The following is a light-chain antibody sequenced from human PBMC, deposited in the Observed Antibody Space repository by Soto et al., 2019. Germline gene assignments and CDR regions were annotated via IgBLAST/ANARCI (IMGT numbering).Light chain of an antibody. J-gene: IGLJ3*02. CDR1: SSDVGGYNY. Sequence: QSVLTQPRSVSGSPGQSVTISCTGTSSDVGGYNYVSWYQQHPGKAPKLMIYDVSKRPSGVPDRFSGSKSGNTASLTISGLQAEDEADYYCCSYAGSYTFWVFGGGTKVTFL. V-gene: IGLV2-11*01. CDR3: CSYAGSYTFWV. CDR2: DVS.